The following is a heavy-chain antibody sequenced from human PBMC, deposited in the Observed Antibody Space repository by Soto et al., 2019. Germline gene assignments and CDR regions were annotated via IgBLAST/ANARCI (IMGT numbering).Heavy chain of an antibody. D-gene: IGHD6-19*01. CDR2: IYYSGST. V-gene: IGHV4-59*01. CDR1: GGSISSYY. Sequence: LSLTCTVSGGSISSYYWSWIRQPPGKGLEWIGYIYYSGSTNYNPSLKSRVTISVDTSKNQFSLKLSSVTAADTAVYYCARGAGTFDYWGQGTLVTVSS. J-gene: IGHJ4*02. CDR3: ARGAGTFDY.